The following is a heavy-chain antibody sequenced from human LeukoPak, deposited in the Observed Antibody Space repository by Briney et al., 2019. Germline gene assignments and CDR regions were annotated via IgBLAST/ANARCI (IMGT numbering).Heavy chain of an antibody. D-gene: IGHD6-6*01. CDR2: IIPIFGTA. J-gene: IGHJ4*02. V-gene: IGHV1-69*13. Sequence: ASVKVSCKASGGTFSSYAISWVRQAPGQGLEWMGGIIPIFGTANYAQKFQGRVTITADESTSTAYMELSSLRSEDTAVYYCARDVKTYSSSFADYWGQGTLVTVSS. CDR3: ARDVKTYSSSFADY. CDR1: GGTFSSYA.